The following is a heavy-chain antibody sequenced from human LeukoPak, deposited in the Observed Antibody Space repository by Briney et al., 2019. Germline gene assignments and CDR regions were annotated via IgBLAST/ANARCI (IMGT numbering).Heavy chain of an antibody. CDR3: ARESEDSSGWQEKGYFDY. CDR1: GYTFNNYG. J-gene: IGHJ4*02. Sequence: GASVKVSCKASGYTFNNYGITWVRQAPGQGLEWMGWISVYNGNTNYAQKLQGRLTMTTDTSTSTAYMELRSLRSDDTAVYYCARESEDSSGWQEKGYFDYWGQGTLVTVSS. V-gene: IGHV1-18*01. CDR2: ISVYNGNT. D-gene: IGHD6-19*01.